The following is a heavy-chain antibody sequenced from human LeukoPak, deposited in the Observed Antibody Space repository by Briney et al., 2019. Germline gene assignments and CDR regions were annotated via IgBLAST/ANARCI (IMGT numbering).Heavy chain of an antibody. CDR2: INHSGST. CDR3: ARGKWRKTPVLWFGELLSNALDY. CDR1: GGSFSGYY. V-gene: IGHV4-34*01. J-gene: IGHJ4*02. D-gene: IGHD3-10*01. Sequence: PSETLSLTCAVYGGSFSGYYWSWIRQPPGKGLEWIGEINHSGSTNYNPSLKRRVTISVDTSKNQFSLKLSSVTAADTAVYYCARGKWRKTPVLWFGELLSNALDYWGQGTLVTVSS.